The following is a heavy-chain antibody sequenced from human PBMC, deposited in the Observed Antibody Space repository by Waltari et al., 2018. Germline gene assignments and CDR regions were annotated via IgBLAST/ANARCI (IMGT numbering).Heavy chain of an antibody. Sequence: QLQLQESGPGLVKPSETLSLTCTVSGGSISSSSYYWGWVRQPPGKGLEWIGSIYYSGSTYYDPPRRGRVTRSVDTSKNQFSLRVSSVTAADTAVFYCARMVRGYCSSTSCHTDHWGQGTLVTVSS. V-gene: IGHV4-39*07. CDR3: ARMVRGYCSSTSCHTDH. J-gene: IGHJ4*02. D-gene: IGHD2-2*01. CDR2: IYYSGST. CDR1: GGSISSSSYY.